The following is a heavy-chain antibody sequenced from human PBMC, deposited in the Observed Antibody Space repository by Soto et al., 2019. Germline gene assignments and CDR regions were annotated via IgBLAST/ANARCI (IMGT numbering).Heavy chain of an antibody. V-gene: IGHV4-34*01. CDR3: ARGDSSYYGMDV. CDR1: GRSFSGYY. J-gene: IGHJ6*02. Sequence: SETLSLTCAVYGRSFSGYYWSWIRQPPGKGLEWIGEINHSGSTNYNPSLKSRVTISVDTSKNQFSLKLSSVTAADTAVYYCARGDSSYYGMDVWGQGTTVTVSS. CDR2: INHSGST.